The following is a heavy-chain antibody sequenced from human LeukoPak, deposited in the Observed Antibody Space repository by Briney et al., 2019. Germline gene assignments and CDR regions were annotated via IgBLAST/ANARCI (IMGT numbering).Heavy chain of an antibody. J-gene: IGHJ4*02. V-gene: IGHV4-31*03. CDR2: IHYSGST. CDR3: ASSGRNDY. Sequence: SETLSLTCTVSGGSISSCDYYWSWIRQHPGKGLEWIGYIHYSGSTYYNPSLKSRVTISVETSKNQFSLKLSSVTAADTAVYYCASSGRNDYWGQGTLVTVSS. CDR1: GGSISSCDYY. D-gene: IGHD5-12*01.